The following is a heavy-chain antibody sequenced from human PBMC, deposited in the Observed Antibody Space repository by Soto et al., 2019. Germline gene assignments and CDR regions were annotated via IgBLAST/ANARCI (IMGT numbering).Heavy chain of an antibody. V-gene: IGHV4-59*01. D-gene: IGHD3-9*01. Sequence: SETLSLTCTVSGGSISSYYWSWIRQPPGKGLEWIGYIYYSGSTNYNPSLKSRVTISVDTSKNQFSLKLSSVTAADTAVYYCARDTPFEGFNWFDPWGQGTLVTVSS. CDR1: GGSISSYY. CDR2: IYYSGST. CDR3: ARDTPFEGFNWFDP. J-gene: IGHJ5*02.